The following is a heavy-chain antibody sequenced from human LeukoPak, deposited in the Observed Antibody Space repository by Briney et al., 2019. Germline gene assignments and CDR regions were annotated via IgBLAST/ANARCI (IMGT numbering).Heavy chain of an antibody. CDR1: GFTFSSYW. J-gene: IGHJ4*02. CDR2: IRQDGSEK. CDR3: ARYSSTWYYFDS. Sequence: GGSLRLSCVVSGFTFSSYWMSWVRQAPGKGPEWVANIRQDGSEKYYVDSVKGRFTVSRDNGENSLYLQMHSLRVEDTAVYYCARYSSTWYYFDSWGQGTLVTVSS. D-gene: IGHD6-13*01. V-gene: IGHV3-7*03.